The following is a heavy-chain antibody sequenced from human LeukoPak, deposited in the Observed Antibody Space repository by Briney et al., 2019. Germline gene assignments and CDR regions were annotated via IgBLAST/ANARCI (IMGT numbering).Heavy chain of an antibody. D-gene: IGHD3-22*01. J-gene: IGHJ6*02. CDR1: GYTFTSYG. CDR3: ARVADSSGYYTYYYYYYGMDV. V-gene: IGHV1-18*01. CDR2: ISAYNGNT. Sequence: ASVKVSCKASGYTFTSYGISWVRQAPGQGLEWMGWISAYNGNTNYAQKLRGRVTMTTDTSTSTAYMELRSLRSDDTAVYYCARVADSSGYYTYYYYYYGMDVWGQGTTVTVSS.